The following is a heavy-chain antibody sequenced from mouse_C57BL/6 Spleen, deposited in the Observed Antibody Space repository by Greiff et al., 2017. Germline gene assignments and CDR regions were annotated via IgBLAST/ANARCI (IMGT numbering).Heavy chain of an antibody. D-gene: IGHD2-4*01. V-gene: IGHV1-64*01. CDR3: ERRDYEEGMDY. J-gene: IGHJ4*01. Sequence: QVQLQQPGAELVKPGASVKLSCTASGYTFTSYWMHWVKQRPGQGLEWIGMIHPNSGSTNYNEKFKSKATLTVDKSSSTAYMQLRSLTSEDSAVYYCERRDYEEGMDYWGQGTSVTVSS. CDR2: IHPNSGST. CDR1: GYTFTSYW.